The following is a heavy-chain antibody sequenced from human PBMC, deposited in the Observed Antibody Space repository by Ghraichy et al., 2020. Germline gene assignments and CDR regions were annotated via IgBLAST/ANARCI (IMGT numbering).Heavy chain of an antibody. CDR1: GFTFSSYS. CDR3: AREMTTVTTRGYGMDV. V-gene: IGHV3-30*04. CDR2: ISYDGSNK. Sequence: GGSLRLSCAASGFTFSSYSMHWVRQAPGKGLEWVAVISYDGSNKYYADSVKGLFTISRDNSKNTLYLQMNSLRAEDTAVYYCAREMTTVTTRGYGMDVWGQGTTVTVSS. D-gene: IGHD4-11*01. J-gene: IGHJ6*02.